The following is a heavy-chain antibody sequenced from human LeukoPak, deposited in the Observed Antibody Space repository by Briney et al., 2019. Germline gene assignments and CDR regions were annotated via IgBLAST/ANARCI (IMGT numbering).Heavy chain of an antibody. D-gene: IGHD1-26*01. J-gene: IGHJ4*02. CDR1: GDSITSSDHY. Sequence: KPSETLSLTCTLSGDSITSSDHYWVWIRQPPGKGLEWIGSIYYSGSTYYNPSLKSRVTISVDTSKNQFSLKLSSVTAADTAVYYCARVGGATTEWYNWGQGTLVTVSS. CDR3: ARVGGATTEWYN. V-gene: IGHV4-39*07. CDR2: IYYSGST.